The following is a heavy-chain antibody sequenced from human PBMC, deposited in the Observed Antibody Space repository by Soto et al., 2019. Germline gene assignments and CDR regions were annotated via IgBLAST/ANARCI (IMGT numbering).Heavy chain of an antibody. J-gene: IGHJ4*02. D-gene: IGHD2-8*02. CDR1: GFTFTSSA. CDR3: ARDKITGLFDY. CDR2: IVVGSGNT. V-gene: IGHV1-58*01. Sequence: SVKVSCKASGFTFTSSAVQWVRQARGQRLEWIGWIVVGSGNTNYAQKFQERVTITRDMSTSTAYMELTSVAAADTAVYYCARDKITGLFDYWGQGTLVTVSS.